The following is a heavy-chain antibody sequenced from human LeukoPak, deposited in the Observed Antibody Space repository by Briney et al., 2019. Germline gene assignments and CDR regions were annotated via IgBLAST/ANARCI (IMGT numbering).Heavy chain of an antibody. CDR3: ARDCCGGAYDY. CDR2: INAGNGNT. J-gene: IGHJ4*02. Sequence: GASVKVSCKASGYTFTSYAMHWVRQAPGQRLEWMGWINAGNGNTKYLQKFQGRVTITRDTSASTAYMELSSLRSEDTAVYYCARDCCGGAYDYWGQGTLVTVSS. CDR1: GYTFTSYA. D-gene: IGHD1-26*01. V-gene: IGHV1-3*01.